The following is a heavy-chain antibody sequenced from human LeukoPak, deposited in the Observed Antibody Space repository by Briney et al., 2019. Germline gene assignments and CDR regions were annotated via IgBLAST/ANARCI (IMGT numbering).Heavy chain of an antibody. V-gene: IGHV3-48*03. CDR1: GFTFSSYE. CDR3: ARATQDYGDYGGAFDI. Sequence: GGSLRLSCAASGFTFSSYEMNWVRQAPGKGPEWVSYISSSGSTIYYADSVKGRFTISRDNAKNSLYLQMNSLRAEDTAVYYCARATQDYGDYGGAFDIWGQGTMVTVSS. J-gene: IGHJ3*02. D-gene: IGHD4-17*01. CDR2: ISSSGSTI.